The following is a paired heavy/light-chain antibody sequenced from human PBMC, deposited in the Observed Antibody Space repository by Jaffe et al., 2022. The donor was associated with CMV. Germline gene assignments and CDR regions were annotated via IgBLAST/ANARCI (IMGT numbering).Light chain of an antibody. CDR1: KLGDKY. CDR2: QDS. CDR3: QAWDSSTSDVV. J-gene: IGLJ2*01. V-gene: IGLV3-1*01. Sequence: SYELTQPPSVSVSPGQTASITCSGDKLGDKYACWYQQKPGQSPVLVIYQDSKRPSGIPERFSGSNSGNTATLTISGTQAMDEADYYCQAWDSSTSDVVFGGGTKLTVL.
Heavy chain of an antibody. CDR2: IFSNDEK. D-gene: IGHD2-2*01. CDR3: ARMRERGYCSSTSCPTETYYGMDV. J-gene: IGHJ6*02. CDR1: GFSLSNARMG. Sequence: QVTLKESGPVLVKPTETLTLTCTVSGFSLSNARMGVSWIRQPPGKALEWLAHIFSNDEKSYSTSLKSRLTISKDTSKSQVVLTMTNMDPVDTATYYCARMRERGYCSSTSCPTETYYGMDVWGQGTTVTVSS. V-gene: IGHV2-26*01.